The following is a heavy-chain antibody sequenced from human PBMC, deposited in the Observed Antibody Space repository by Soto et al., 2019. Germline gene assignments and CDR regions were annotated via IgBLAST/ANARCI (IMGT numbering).Heavy chain of an antibody. J-gene: IGHJ4*02. V-gene: IGHV4-30-4*08. CDR2: IYYSGST. CDR3: ARGRYDILTCYYPPGY. Sequence: SWVRQPPGKGLEWIGYIYYSGSTYYNPSLKSRVTISIDTSKNQFSLKLSSVTAADTAVYYCARGRYDILTCYYPPGYWGQGTLLTVSS. D-gene: IGHD3-9*01.